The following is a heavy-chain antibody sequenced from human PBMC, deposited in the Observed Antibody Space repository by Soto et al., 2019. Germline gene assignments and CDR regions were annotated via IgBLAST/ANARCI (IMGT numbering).Heavy chain of an antibody. CDR1: GFTFSSYE. V-gene: IGHV3-48*03. CDR3: ARDGRIRRPDWYFDL. Sequence: VQLVESGGGVVQTGRSLRLSCAASGFTFSSYEMNWVRQAPGKGLEWVSYISRSGSTIYYADSVKGRVTISRDNAKNSLYLQMNSLRAEDTAVYYCARDGRIRRPDWYFDLWGRGTLVTVSS. CDR2: ISRSGSTI. D-gene: IGHD2-15*01. J-gene: IGHJ2*01.